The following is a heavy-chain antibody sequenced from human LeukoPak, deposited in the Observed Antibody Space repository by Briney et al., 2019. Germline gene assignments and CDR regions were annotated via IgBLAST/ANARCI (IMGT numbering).Heavy chain of an antibody. Sequence: GGSLRLSCAVSGFPLSSYAMSWVRQAPGKGLEWVSATSSSDAGTYYADSVRGRFTISRDNSKNTLYLQMNSLRAEDTAVYYCARDLGQYYDTSDNWFDPWGQGTLVTVSS. CDR1: GFPLSSYA. CDR3: ARDLGQYYDTSDNWFDP. J-gene: IGHJ5*02. CDR2: TSSSDAGT. V-gene: IGHV3-23*01. D-gene: IGHD3-22*01.